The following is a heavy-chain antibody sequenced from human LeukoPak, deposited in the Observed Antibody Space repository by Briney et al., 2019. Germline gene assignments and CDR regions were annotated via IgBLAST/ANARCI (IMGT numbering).Heavy chain of an antibody. CDR2: INPSVGTT. J-gene: IGHJ3*02. CDR1: GYTFTKYY. Sequence: ASVKVSCKASGYTFTKYYIHWVRQAPGQGLEWMGIINPSVGTTLYSQKFQGRVTLTRDTSTTTVYMEVTSLRSDDTAAYYCAREEMMVILALDMWGQGTMVTVSS. D-gene: IGHD3-22*01. V-gene: IGHV1-46*01. CDR3: AREEMMVILALDM.